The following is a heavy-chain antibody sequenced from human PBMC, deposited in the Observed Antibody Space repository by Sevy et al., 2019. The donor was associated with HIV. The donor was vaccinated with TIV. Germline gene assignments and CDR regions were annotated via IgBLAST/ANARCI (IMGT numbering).Heavy chain of an antibody. CDR1: GGSITSLY. Sequence: SETLSLTCTVSGGSITSLYWNWIRQPPGKGLEWIANIYYNGHINYNPSLKSRVTLSLDTSKNQFSLRLSSVTAADTVMYSCAGENAWGRGYSWGQGTLVTVSS. D-gene: IGHD1-26*01. CDR3: AGENAWGRGYS. V-gene: IGHV4-59*08. J-gene: IGHJ4*02. CDR2: IYYNGHI.